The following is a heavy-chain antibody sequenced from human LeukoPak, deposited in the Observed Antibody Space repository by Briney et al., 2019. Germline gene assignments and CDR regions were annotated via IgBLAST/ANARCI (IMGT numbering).Heavy chain of an antibody. V-gene: IGHV3-48*03. J-gene: IGHJ4*02. Sequence: GGSLRLSCAASGFTFSSYEMNWVRQAPGKGLEWVSYISSSGSTIYCADSVKGRFTISRDNSKNTVYLQMDSLRSEDTAVYYCGRRLQGALIDYWGQGTLVTVSS. D-gene: IGHD5-24*01. CDR3: GRRLQGALIDY. CDR1: GFTFSSYE. CDR2: ISSSGSTI.